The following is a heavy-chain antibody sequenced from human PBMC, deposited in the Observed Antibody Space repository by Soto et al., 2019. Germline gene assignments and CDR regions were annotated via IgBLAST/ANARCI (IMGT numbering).Heavy chain of an antibody. J-gene: IGHJ6*02. CDR3: ARDKPSGAARRRYYYYGMDV. Sequence: GGSLRLSCAASGFTVSSNYMSWVRQAPGKGLEWVSVIYSGGSTYYAHSVKGRFTISRDNSKNTLYLQMNSLRAEDTAVYYCARDKPSGAARRRYYYYGMDVWGQGTTVTVSS. D-gene: IGHD6-6*01. V-gene: IGHV3-53*01. CDR2: IYSGGST. CDR1: GFTVSSNY.